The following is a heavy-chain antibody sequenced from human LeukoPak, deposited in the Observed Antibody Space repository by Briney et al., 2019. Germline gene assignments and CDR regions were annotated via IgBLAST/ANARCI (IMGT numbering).Heavy chain of an antibody. CDR2: ISSSSSYI. V-gene: IGHV3-21*01. Sequence: MPGGSLRLSCAASGFTFSSYSMNWVRQAPGKGLEWVSSISSSSSYIYYADSVKGRFTISRDNAKNSLYLQMNSLRAEDTAVYYCARDSSGSYSLDYWGQGTLVTVSS. D-gene: IGHD3-10*01. J-gene: IGHJ4*02. CDR3: ARDSSGSYSLDY. CDR1: GFTFSSYS.